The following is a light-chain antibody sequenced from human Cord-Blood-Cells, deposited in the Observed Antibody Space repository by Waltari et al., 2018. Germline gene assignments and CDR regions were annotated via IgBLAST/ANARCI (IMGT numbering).Light chain of an antibody. CDR2: AAS. J-gene: IGKJ2*03. CDR1: QSISSY. V-gene: IGKV1-39*01. CDR3: QQSYSTPYS. Sequence: DIQMTQSPSSLSASVGDRFTITCRASQSISSYLNWYQQKPGKAPKLLIYAASSLQSGVPSRFSGSGSGTYFTLTISSLQPEDFATYYCQQSYSTPYSFGQGTKLEIK.